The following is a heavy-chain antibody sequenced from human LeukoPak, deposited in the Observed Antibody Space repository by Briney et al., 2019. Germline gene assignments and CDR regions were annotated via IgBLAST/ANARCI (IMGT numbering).Heavy chain of an antibody. CDR1: GYTFTGYY. V-gene: IGHV1-18*04. D-gene: IGHD3-9*01. CDR3: ARSGGYDTYMDV. J-gene: IGHJ6*03. CDR2: ISAYNGNT. Sequence: ASVKVSCKASGYTFTGYYMHWVRQAPGQGLEWMGWISAYNGNTNYAQKLQGRVTMTTDTSTSTAYMELRSLRSDDTAVYYCARSGGYDTYMDVWGKGTTVTVSS.